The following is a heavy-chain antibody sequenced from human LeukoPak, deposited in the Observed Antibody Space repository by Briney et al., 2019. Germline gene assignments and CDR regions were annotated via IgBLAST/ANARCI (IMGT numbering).Heavy chain of an antibody. CDR3: AKLVGATPNNFDY. V-gene: IGHV3-23*01. CDR2: ISGSGGST. D-gene: IGHD1-26*01. Sequence: PGGSLRLSCAASGFTFSSYAMSWVRQAPGKGLQWVSAISGSGGSTYYADSVKGRFTISRDNSKNTLYLQMNSLRAEDTAVYYCAKLVGATPNNFDYWGQGTLVTVSS. J-gene: IGHJ4*02. CDR1: GFTFSSYA.